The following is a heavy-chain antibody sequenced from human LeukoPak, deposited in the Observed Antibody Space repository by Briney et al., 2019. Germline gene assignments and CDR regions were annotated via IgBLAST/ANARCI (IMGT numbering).Heavy chain of an antibody. J-gene: IGHJ6*03. CDR2: VSYDGSNK. Sequence: GSLRLSCAASGFTFSSYAMHWVRQAPGKGLEWVAVVSYDGSNKYYADSVKGRFTISRDNAKNSLYLQMNSLRAEDTAVYYCARGGSGSYYYYFYYMDVWGKGTTVTVSS. V-gene: IGHV3-30-3*01. CDR3: ARGGSGSYYYYFYYMDV. CDR1: GFTFSSYA. D-gene: IGHD3-10*01.